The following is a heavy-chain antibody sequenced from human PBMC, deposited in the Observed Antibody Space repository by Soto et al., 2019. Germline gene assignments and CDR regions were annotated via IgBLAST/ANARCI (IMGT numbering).Heavy chain of an antibody. D-gene: IGHD1-26*01. CDR1: GFTFRNYA. J-gene: IGHJ4*02. V-gene: IGHV3-30*04. CDR2: ISRDGSHK. CDR3: ARSRNSAVADSFDF. Sequence: GGSLSLSCAASGFTFRNYAIHWVRQAPGKGLEWVAVISRDGSHKYYLDSVKGRFTISRDNSKDTVNLLMNSLRDDDSAMYYCARSRNSAVADSFDFWGQGTLVTVSS.